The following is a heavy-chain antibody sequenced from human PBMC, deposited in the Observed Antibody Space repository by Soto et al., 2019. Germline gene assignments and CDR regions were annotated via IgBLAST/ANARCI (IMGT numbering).Heavy chain of an antibody. V-gene: IGHV3-30-3*01. CDR3: AREWGQYPVDYYGMDV. D-gene: IGHD2-2*01. Sequence: GSLRLSCAASGFTFSSYAMHWVRQAPGKGLEWVAVISYDGSNKYYADSVKGRFTISRDNSKNTLYLQMNSLRAEDTAVYYCAREWGQYPVDYYGMDVWGQGTTVTVSS. J-gene: IGHJ6*02. CDR1: GFTFSSYA. CDR2: ISYDGSNK.